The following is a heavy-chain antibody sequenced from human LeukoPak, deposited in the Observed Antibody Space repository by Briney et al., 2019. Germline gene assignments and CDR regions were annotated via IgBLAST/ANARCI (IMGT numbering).Heavy chain of an antibody. V-gene: IGHV4-38-2*02. J-gene: IGHJ4*02. CDR3: ARDWGGYCSGGSCLGFDY. CDR2: IYHSGST. Sequence: SETLSLTCAVYGGSFSGYYWGWIRQPPGKGLEWIGSIYHSGSTYYNPSLKSRVTISVDTSKNQFSLKLSSVTAADTAVYYCARDWGGYCSGGSCLGFDYWGQGTLVTVSS. D-gene: IGHD2-15*01. CDR1: GGSFSGYY.